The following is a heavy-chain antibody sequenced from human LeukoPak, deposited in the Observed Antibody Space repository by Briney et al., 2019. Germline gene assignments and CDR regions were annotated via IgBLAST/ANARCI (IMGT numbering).Heavy chain of an antibody. CDR1: GYSISSGYY. Sequence: SETLSLTCTVSGYSISSGYYWGWIRQPPGKGLEWVGSIHHSGTTYYNPSLKSRVTISLATSKNQFSLKLSSVTAADTAVYYCARGRPGTTFDYWGQGTLVTVSS. CDR3: ARGRPGTTFDY. V-gene: IGHV4-38-2*02. J-gene: IGHJ4*02. CDR2: IHHSGTT. D-gene: IGHD1-1*01.